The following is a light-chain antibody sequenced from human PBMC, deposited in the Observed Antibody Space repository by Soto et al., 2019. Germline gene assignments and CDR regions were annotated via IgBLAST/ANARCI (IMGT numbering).Light chain of an antibody. CDR2: LAS. CDR3: QSLNCFPLT. J-gene: IGKJ4*01. CDR1: QGIRNY. V-gene: IGKV1-9*01. Sequence: PLTQSPSSLSASVGDRVTITCRASQGIRNYLAWYQQKPGKAPNLLIDLASTLQGGVPSRFSGSGSGTDFRLAISSLQPEDVATYYCQSLNCFPLTFGGGTKVELK.